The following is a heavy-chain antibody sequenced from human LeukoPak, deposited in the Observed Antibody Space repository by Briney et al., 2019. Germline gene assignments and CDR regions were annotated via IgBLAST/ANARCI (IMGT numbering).Heavy chain of an antibody. CDR3: ARDNSRSGENGAFDV. J-gene: IGHJ3*01. D-gene: IGHD3-10*01. Sequence: ASVKVSCKASGYIFTAYYIQWVRQAPGQGLEWMGWINPNTGDTTYAQSFQGRVSMTRDTSSSTVYMELSRLRSDDTAVYYCARDNSRSGENGAFDVWGQGTMITVSS. V-gene: IGHV1-2*02. CDR1: GYIFTAYY. CDR2: INPNTGDT.